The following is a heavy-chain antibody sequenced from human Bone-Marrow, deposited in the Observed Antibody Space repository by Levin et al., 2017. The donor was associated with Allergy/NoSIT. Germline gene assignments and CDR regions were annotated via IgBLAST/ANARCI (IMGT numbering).Heavy chain of an antibody. CDR3: ARGGRFSGYDANFDY. V-gene: IGHV3-7*01. D-gene: IGHD5-12*01. J-gene: IGHJ4*02. Sequence: GESLKISCAASGFTFSRHWINWVRQAPGKGLEWVANIGQDGSEKNYVDSVKGRFTISRDNAKNSLFLQMDSLRAEDTAVYYCARGGRFSGYDANFDYWGQGTLVTVSS. CDR2: IGQDGSEK. CDR1: GFTFSRHW.